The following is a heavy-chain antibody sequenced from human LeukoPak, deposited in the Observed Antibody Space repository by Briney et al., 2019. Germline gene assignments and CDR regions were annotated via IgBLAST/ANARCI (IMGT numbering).Heavy chain of an antibody. J-gene: IGHJ4*02. CDR1: GFTFSDYA. V-gene: IGHV3-23*01. Sequence: PGGSLRLSCAASGFTFSDYAMTWVRQAPGKGLEWVSTISDSGGGTYYADSVKGRFTISRDNSENTLYLQMNSLRAEDTAVYYCARDQGGYLGYWGQGTLVTVSS. CDR2: ISDSGGGT. D-gene: IGHD3-22*01. CDR3: ARDQGGYLGY.